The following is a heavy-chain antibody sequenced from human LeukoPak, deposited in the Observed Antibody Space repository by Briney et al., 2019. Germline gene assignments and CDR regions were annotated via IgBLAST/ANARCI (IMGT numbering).Heavy chain of an antibody. CDR1: GASIRSYY. V-gene: IGHV4-59*01. CDR3: AASYDSSGYYAYFDY. J-gene: IGHJ4*02. CDR2: IYYTGTT. Sequence: KPSETLSLTCTVSGASIRSYYWSWIRQLPRQGLEWIGYIYYTGTTNHNPSLRSRVTIAVDTSKNQFSLKLTSVTAADTAVYYCAASYDSSGYYAYFDYWGQGTLVTVSS. D-gene: IGHD3-22*01.